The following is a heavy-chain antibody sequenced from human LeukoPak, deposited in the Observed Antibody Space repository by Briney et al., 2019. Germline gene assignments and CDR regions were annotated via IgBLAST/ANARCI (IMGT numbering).Heavy chain of an antibody. CDR1: GVTSGVYS. CDR3: AKVSHRRTVTTSWFDP. J-gene: IGHJ5*02. V-gene: IGHV3-11*06. CDR2: IRSSGSYT. D-gene: IGHD4-17*01. Sequence: GRSLRLSCAPSGVTSGVYSIGWVRQAPGEGLGWVSYIRSSGSYTIYADSVKGRLTISRDNAKNSPYLQMNSLRAEDTAVYYCAKVSHRRTVTTSWFDPWGQGTLVTVSS.